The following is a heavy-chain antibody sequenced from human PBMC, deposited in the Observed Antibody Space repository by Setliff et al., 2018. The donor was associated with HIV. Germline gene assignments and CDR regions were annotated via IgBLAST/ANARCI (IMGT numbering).Heavy chain of an antibody. Sequence: PGESLKISCKGSGDSFSSFWIGWVRQMPGKGLEWMGIIYPGDSATRYSPSFQGQVTISADKSISIAYLHWSSLKASDTAMYFCARLPTGDHHFDFWGEGTLVTVSS. CDR1: GDSFSSFW. V-gene: IGHV5-51*01. CDR3: ARLPTGDHHFDF. CDR2: IYPGDSAT. D-gene: IGHD7-27*01. J-gene: IGHJ4*02.